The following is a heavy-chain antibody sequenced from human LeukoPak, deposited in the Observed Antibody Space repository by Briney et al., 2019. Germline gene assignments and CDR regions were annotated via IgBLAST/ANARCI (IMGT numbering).Heavy chain of an antibody. J-gene: IGHJ4*02. D-gene: IGHD3-22*01. CDR1: GGSISSSSYY. Sequence: PSETLSLTCTVSGGSISSSSYYWGWIRQPPGKGLEWIGSIYYSGSTYYNPSLKSRVTISVDTSENQFSLKLSSVTAADTAVYCCARYSYDSSGYFPLNFDYWGQGTLVTVSS. CDR2: IYYSGST. CDR3: ARYSYDSSGYFPLNFDY. V-gene: IGHV4-39*01.